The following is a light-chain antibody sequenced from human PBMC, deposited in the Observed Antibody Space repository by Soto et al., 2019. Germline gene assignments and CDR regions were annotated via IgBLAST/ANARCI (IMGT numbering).Light chain of an antibody. CDR1: QSVPSKY. CDR3: QQYGTSPRT. Sequence: EIMLTQSPGTLSLSPGERATLSCRASQSVPSKYLAWYQQNPGQAPRLLIYGASNRATGIPDKFSGSGSGTDFTLTISRLEPEDFAVYYCQQYGTSPRTFGQGTKVDIK. J-gene: IGKJ1*01. CDR2: GAS. V-gene: IGKV3-20*01.